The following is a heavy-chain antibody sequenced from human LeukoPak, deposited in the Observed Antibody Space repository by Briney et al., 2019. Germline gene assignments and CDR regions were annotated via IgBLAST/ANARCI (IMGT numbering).Heavy chain of an antibody. V-gene: IGHV4-38-2*01. CDR1: GYSISSGYY. D-gene: IGHD2-15*01. CDR3: ARAESGGAFDY. J-gene: IGHJ4*02. CDR2: IYHSGST. Sequence: SETLSLTCAVSGYSISSGYYWGWIRQPPGKGLEWIGGIYHSGSTYYNPSLKSRVTISVDTSKNQFPLKLSSVTAADTAVYYCARAESGGAFDYWGQGTLVTVSS.